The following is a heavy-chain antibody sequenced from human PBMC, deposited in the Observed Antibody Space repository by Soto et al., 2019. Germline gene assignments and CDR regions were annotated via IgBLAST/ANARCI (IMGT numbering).Heavy chain of an antibody. Sequence: ASVKVSCKASGYIFIGYYMHWVRQAPGQGLEWMGRINPYSGDTNYAQNFQGRVIMTRDTSISTAYMELSRLASDDTAVYYGAGEAYSSSSKRVDCWGQGTLVTVSS. D-gene: IGHD6-6*01. V-gene: IGHV1-2*02. CDR1: GYIFIGYY. J-gene: IGHJ4*02. CDR2: INPYSGDT. CDR3: AGEAYSSSSKRVDC.